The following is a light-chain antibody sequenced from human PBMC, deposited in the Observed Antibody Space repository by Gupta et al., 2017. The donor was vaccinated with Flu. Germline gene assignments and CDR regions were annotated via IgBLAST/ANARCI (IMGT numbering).Light chain of an antibody. CDR2: ENY. V-gene: IGLV6-57*01. CDR3: QSYDGSLWV. Sequence: NFILTQPHSVSESPGKTVTISCTRSSGRIASNYVQWYQQRPGTSPTTVSWENYKRPSGVPDRFAGSIDISSNYASLSISGLKPEDEALDYCQSYDGSLWVFGGGTKVTVL. J-gene: IGLJ3*02. CDR1: SGRIASNY.